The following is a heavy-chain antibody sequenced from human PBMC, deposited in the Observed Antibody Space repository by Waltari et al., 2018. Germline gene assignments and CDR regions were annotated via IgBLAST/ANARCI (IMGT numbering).Heavy chain of an antibody. Sequence: QVQLQESGPGLVKPSETLSLTCTVPGGSISSYYWSWIRQPPGKGLEWIGYIYYSGSTNYNPSLKSRVTISVDTSKNQFSLKLSSVTAADTAVYYCARGSGYCSSTSCSSDPWGQGTLVTVSS. J-gene: IGHJ5*02. D-gene: IGHD2-2*01. V-gene: IGHV4-59*01. CDR2: IYYSGST. CDR1: GGSISSYY. CDR3: ARGSGYCSSTSCSSDP.